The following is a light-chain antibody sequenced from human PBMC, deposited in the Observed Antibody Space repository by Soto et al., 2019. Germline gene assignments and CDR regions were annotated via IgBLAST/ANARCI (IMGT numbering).Light chain of an antibody. Sequence: EVVMTQSPATLSVSPGEGVTLSCRANQGIGDTLAWYQHKPGQAPRLLIYGASNRATGIPDRFSGSGSGTDFTLTISRLEPEDFAVYSCQQYGGSPLFTFGPGTRVDFK. CDR3: QQYGGSPLFT. V-gene: IGKV3-20*01. CDR1: QGIGDT. CDR2: GAS. J-gene: IGKJ3*01.